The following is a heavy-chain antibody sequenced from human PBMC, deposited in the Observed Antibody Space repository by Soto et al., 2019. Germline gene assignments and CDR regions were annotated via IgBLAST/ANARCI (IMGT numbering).Heavy chain of an antibody. CDR1: GFSVSRYA. V-gene: IGHV3-23*01. CDR2: MTGSGGDI. J-gene: IGHJ4*02. D-gene: IGHD2-21*02. CDR3: AKDVVYGDGLWLAGN. Sequence: EVQLLESGGGLVQPGGSLRLSCAASGFSVSRYAMMWVRQPPGKGQEWVAGMTGSGGDIRYADPVKGRFTISKDNSKNTLYLQMNSLRAEDTAIYYCAKDVVYGDGLWLAGNWGQGTLVTVSS.